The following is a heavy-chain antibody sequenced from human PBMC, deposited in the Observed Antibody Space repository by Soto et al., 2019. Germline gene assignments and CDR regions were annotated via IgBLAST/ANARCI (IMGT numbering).Heavy chain of an antibody. CDR3: AKRGGVVGGSEHPFFEY. D-gene: IGHD2-15*01. Sequence: QVQLVESGGGVVQPGKSLRLSCAASGFIFSNYGMHWVRQAPGKGLEWVALISCDGKNRNYADSVKGRFTIYRDNTKNTLYLEMNSLRPEDTAFYYCAKRGGVVGGSEHPFFEYWGQGTLVTVSS. V-gene: IGHV3-30*18. CDR1: GFIFSNYG. J-gene: IGHJ4*02. CDR2: ISCDGKNR.